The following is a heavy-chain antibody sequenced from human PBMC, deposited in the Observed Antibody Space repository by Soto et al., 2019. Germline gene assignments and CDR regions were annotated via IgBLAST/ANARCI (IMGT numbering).Heavy chain of an antibody. J-gene: IGHJ6*02. V-gene: IGHV1-69*05. CDR2: IIPIFGTA. D-gene: IGHD5-18*01. Sequence: QVQLVQSGAEVKKPGSSVKVSCKASGGTFSSYAISWVRQAPGQGLEWMGGIIPIFGTANYAQKFQGRVTIAPGESTSTAYMELSSLRSEATAVYYCARDGGGDSAMAQAYYYGMDVWGQGTTVTVSS. CDR3: ARDGGGDSAMAQAYYYGMDV. CDR1: GGTFSSYA.